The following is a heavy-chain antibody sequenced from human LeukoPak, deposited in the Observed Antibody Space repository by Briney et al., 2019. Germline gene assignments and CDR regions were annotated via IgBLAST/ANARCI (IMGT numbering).Heavy chain of an antibody. V-gene: IGHV4-34*01. Sequence: SETLSLTCAVYGGSFSGYYWSWIRQPLGKGLEWIGEINHSGSTNYNPSLKSRVTISVDTSKNQFSLKLSSVTAADTAVYYCARGGYNWNPGFDYWGQGTLDTVSS. CDR1: GGSFSGYY. CDR3: ARGGYNWNPGFDY. CDR2: INHSGST. J-gene: IGHJ4*02. D-gene: IGHD1-20*01.